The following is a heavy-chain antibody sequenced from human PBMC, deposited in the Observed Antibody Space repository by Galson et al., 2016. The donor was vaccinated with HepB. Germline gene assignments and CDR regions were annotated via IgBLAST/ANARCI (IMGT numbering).Heavy chain of an antibody. CDR3: AKPFLSCGLYYFDY. V-gene: IGHV3-48*02. J-gene: IGHJ4*02. Sequence: LRLSCAASGFTFSSSAMDWVRQAPGKGLEWLSHISGGSSTIYYADSVKGRFTVSRDNAKNSLYLQMNSLRDDDTAVYYCAKPFLSCGLYYFDYWGQGTLVTVSS. CDR2: ISGGSSTI. D-gene: IGHD6-19*01. CDR1: GFTFSSSA.